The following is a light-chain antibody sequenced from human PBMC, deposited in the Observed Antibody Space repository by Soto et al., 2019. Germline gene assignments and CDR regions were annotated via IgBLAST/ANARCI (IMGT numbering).Light chain of an antibody. V-gene: IGLV1-40*01. CDR2: GNT. CDR3: PSYDTTLSSLV. J-gene: IGLJ2*01. Sequence: QSVLTQAPSVSGAPGQRVTISCTGSSSNIGAGYDVQWYQHLPGTAPKLLIHGNTNRPSGVPDPFSGSKSGTSASLAITALQAEDEGYYYCPSYDTTLSSLVFGGGTKLTVL. CDR1: SSNIGAGYD.